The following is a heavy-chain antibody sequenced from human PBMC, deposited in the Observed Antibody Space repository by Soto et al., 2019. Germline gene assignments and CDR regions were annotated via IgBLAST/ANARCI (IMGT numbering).Heavy chain of an antibody. CDR3: ARDQGGGITTQDY. J-gene: IGHJ4*02. V-gene: IGHV3-33*01. D-gene: IGHD1-1*01. CDR1: GFTFSSYG. CDR2: IWFDGTNK. Sequence: QVQLVESGGGVVQPGRSLRLSCAASGFTFSSYGMHWVRQAPGKGLEWVALIWFDGTNKYYADSVKGRFTISRDNSKNSGLLQMNSLRGEDKAAEYCARDQGGGITTQDYWGQGTLVTVSS.